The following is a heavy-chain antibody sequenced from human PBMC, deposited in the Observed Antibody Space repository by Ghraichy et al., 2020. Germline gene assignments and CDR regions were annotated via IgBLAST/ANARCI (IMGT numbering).Heavy chain of an antibody. CDR1: AFTFSSYA. CDR2: ISGSGGST. CDR3: AKDLGLVWQWLVRLNYYYYGMDV. D-gene: IGHD6-19*01. Sequence: GGSLRLSCAASAFTFSSYAMSWVRQAPGKGLEWVSAISGSGGSTYYADSVKGRFTISRDNSKNTLYLQMNSLRAEDTAVYYCAKDLGLVWQWLVRLNYYYYGMDVWGQGTTVTVSS. V-gene: IGHV3-23*01. J-gene: IGHJ6*02.